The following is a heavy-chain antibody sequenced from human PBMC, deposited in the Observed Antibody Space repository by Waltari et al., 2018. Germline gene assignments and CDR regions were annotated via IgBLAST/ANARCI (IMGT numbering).Heavy chain of an antibody. D-gene: IGHD6-6*01. Sequence: QVQLQESGPGLVKPSETLSLTCTVSGGSISSYYWSWIRQPAGKGLYWIGRIYTSGSTNYNPSLKSRVTMSVDTSKNQFSLKLSSVTAADTAVYYCARDGIAARGGLNYYYYMDVWGKGTTVTISS. J-gene: IGHJ6*03. V-gene: IGHV4-4*07. CDR1: GGSISSYY. CDR3: ARDGIAARGGLNYYYYMDV. CDR2: IYTSGST.